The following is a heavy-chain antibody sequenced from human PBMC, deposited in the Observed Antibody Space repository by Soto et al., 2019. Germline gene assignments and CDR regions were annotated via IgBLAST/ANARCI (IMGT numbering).Heavy chain of an antibody. CDR2: ISAYNGNT. CDR1: GYTFTSYG. J-gene: IGHJ6*03. D-gene: IGHD2-2*01. V-gene: IGHV1-18*01. Sequence: QVQLVQSGAEVKKPGASVKVSCKASGYTFTSYGISWVRQAPGQGLEWMGWISAYNGNTNYAQKLQGRVTMTTDTVTSKAYMELRSLRSDDTAVYYCARVGSNIVVVPAAISSDYYYYYMDVWGKGTTVTVSS. CDR3: ARVGSNIVVVPAAISSDYYYYYMDV.